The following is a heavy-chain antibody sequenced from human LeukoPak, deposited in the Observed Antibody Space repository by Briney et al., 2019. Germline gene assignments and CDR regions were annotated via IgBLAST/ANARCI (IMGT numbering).Heavy chain of an antibody. CDR1: AGTVIGDS. CDR3: ARDLSSGSYYLYYFDY. CDR2: ISSRSSYI. J-gene: IGHJ4*02. Sequence: AETLRLSCAASAGTVIGDSRDWVLHAPGKGVQWVSDISSRSSYIYYADSVKGRFTISRDNAKNSLYLQMNSLRAEDTAVYYCARDLSSGSYYLYYFDYWGQGTRVTVSS. V-gene: IGHV3-21*05. D-gene: IGHD1-26*01.